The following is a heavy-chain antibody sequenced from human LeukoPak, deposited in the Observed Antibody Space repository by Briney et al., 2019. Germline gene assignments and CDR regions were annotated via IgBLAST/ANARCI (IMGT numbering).Heavy chain of an antibody. J-gene: IGHJ3*02. CDR2: IYSGGST. V-gene: IGHV3-66*01. Sequence: GGSLRLSCAASGFTVCSNYMSWVRQAPGKGLEWVSVIYSGGSTYYADSVEGRFTISRDNSKNTLYLQMNSLRAEDTAVYYCARDYGDYGHDAFDIWGQGTMVTVSS. CDR1: GFTVCSNY. D-gene: IGHD4-17*01. CDR3: ARDYGDYGHDAFDI.